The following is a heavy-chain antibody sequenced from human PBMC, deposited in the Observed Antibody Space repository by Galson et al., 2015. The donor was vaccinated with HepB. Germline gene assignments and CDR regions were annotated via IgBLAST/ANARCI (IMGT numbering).Heavy chain of an antibody. CDR1: GFTFSSYS. D-gene: IGHD3-10*01. J-gene: IGHJ6*02. CDR3: ARVMNKRYYYGSDVTGPHPGLYGMDV. V-gene: IGHV3-21*01. CDR2: ISSSSSYI. Sequence: SLRLSCAASGFTFSSYSMNWVRQAPGKGLEWVSSISSSSSYIYYADSVKGRFTISRDNAKNSLYLQMNSLRAEDTAVYYCARVMNKRYYYGSDVTGPHPGLYGMDVWGQGTTVTVSS.